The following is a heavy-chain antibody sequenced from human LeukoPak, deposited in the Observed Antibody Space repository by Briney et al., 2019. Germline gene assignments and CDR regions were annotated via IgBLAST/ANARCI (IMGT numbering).Heavy chain of an antibody. CDR3: ARDFLPAENDALDY. CDR2: ISAYNGNT. J-gene: IGHJ4*02. CDR1: GYTFTSYG. Sequence: GASVKVSCKASGYTFTSYGISWVRQAPGQGLEWMGWISAYNGNTNYAQKLQGRVTMTTDTSTSTAYMELRSLRSDDTAVYYCARDFLPAENDALDYWGQGTLVTVSS. D-gene: IGHD1-1*01. V-gene: IGHV1-18*01.